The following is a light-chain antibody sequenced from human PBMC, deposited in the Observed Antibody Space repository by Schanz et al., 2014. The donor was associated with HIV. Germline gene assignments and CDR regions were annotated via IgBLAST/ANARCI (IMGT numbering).Light chain of an antibody. Sequence: DIQMTQSPSTLSASVGDRVTITCRASQSISSWLAWYQQKPGKAPKLLIYDASSLQSGVPSRFSGSGSGTEFTLTITSLQPEDVATYFCQSYNNAPLTFGGGTKVEIK. V-gene: IGKV1-5*01. CDR2: DAS. CDR1: QSISSW. J-gene: IGKJ4*01. CDR3: QSYNNAPLT.